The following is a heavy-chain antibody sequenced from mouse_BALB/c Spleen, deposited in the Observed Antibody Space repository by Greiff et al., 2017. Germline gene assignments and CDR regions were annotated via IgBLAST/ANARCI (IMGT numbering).Heavy chain of an antibody. V-gene: IGHV1-14*01. J-gene: IGHJ3*01. CDR3: ASRDYYRYDEFAY. D-gene: IGHD2-14*01. CDR2: INPYNDGT. CDR1: GYTFTSYV. Sequence: EVHLVESGPELVKPGASVKMSCKASGYTFTSYVMHWVKQKPGQGLEWIGYINPYNDGTKYNEKFKGKATLTSDKSSSTAYMELSSLTSEDSAVYYCASRDYYRYDEFAYWGQGTLVTVSA.